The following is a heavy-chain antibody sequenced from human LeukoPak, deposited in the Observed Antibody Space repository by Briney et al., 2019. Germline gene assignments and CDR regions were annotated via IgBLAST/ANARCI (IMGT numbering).Heavy chain of an antibody. CDR1: GFTVSSNY. Sequence: GGSLRLSCAASGFTVSSNYMSWVRQAPGKGLEWVSYISSSGSTIYYADSVKGRFTISRDNAKNSLYLQMNSLRAEDTAVYYCASAAYSSPVQHWGQGTLVTVSS. CDR2: ISSSGSTI. D-gene: IGHD6-13*01. CDR3: ASAAYSSPVQH. V-gene: IGHV3-11*04. J-gene: IGHJ1*01.